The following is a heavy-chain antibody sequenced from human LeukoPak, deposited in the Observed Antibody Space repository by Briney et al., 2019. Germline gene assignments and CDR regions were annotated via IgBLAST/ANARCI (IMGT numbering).Heavy chain of an antibody. Sequence: ASVKVSCKASGYTFTSYAMHWVRQAPGQRLEWMGWINAGNGNTKYSQKFQGRVTITRDTSASTAYMELSSLRSEDTAVYYCTRETPSRYFDYWGQGTLVTVSS. D-gene: IGHD4-23*01. CDR1: GYTFTSYA. CDR2: INAGNGNT. CDR3: TRETPSRYFDY. J-gene: IGHJ4*02. V-gene: IGHV1-3*01.